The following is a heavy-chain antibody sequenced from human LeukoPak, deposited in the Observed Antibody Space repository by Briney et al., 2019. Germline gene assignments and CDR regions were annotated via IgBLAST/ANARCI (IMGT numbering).Heavy chain of an antibody. J-gene: IGHJ4*02. CDR1: GGSVSSDYY. CDR2: MHYSGLT. Sequence: SQTLSLTCTVSGGSVSSDYYWSWIRQHPGKGLEWIGYMHYSGLTYYNPSLKSRVAISVDTSKSQVSLKLSSVTAADTAVYFCAGKPNALVYFDYWGQGALVTVSS. V-gene: IGHV4-31*03. CDR3: AGKPNALVYFDY.